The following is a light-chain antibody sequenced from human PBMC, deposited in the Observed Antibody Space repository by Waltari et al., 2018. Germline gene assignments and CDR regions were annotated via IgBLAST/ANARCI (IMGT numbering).Light chain of an antibody. CDR3: QVWDTTSDRVV. Sequence: SYVLTQPPSASVATGETARITCGGDTVGSKSVHWYQQKPGQAPLLVVYDDSARPSGIPDRFSASNSGNTATLTISRVENGDEADYYCQVWDTTSDRVVFGGGTKLTVL. CDR1: TVGSKS. V-gene: IGLV3-21*02. CDR2: DDS. J-gene: IGLJ2*01.